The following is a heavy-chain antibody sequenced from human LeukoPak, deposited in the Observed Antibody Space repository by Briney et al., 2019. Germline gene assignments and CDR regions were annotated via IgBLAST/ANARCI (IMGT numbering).Heavy chain of an antibody. V-gene: IGHV1-2*02. CDR1: GYTFTGYY. J-gene: IGHJ3*02. CDR2: INPNSGGT. CDR3: ARVGYYDSSGYFTAIDAFDI. Sequence: GASVKVSCKASGYTFTGYYMHWVRQAPGQGLEWMGWINPNSGGTNYAQKFQGRVTMTRDTSISTAYMELSRLRSDDTAVYYCARVGYYDSSGYFTAIDAFDIWGQGTMVTVSS. D-gene: IGHD3-22*01.